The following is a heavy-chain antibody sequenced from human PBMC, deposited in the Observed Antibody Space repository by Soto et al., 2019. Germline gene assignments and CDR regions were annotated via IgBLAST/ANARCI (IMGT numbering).Heavy chain of an antibody. D-gene: IGHD3-22*01. CDR1: GDSVSSNSAA. Sequence: PSQTLSLTCVISGDSVSSNSAAWNWIRQSPSRGLEWLGRTYYRSKWYNDYAVSVKSRITINPDTSKNQFSLQLNSVTPEDTAVYYCARDSHYYDSSGLNADPWFDPWGQGTLVTVSS. CDR3: ARDSHYYDSSGLNADPWFDP. J-gene: IGHJ5*02. V-gene: IGHV6-1*01. CDR2: TYYRSKWYN.